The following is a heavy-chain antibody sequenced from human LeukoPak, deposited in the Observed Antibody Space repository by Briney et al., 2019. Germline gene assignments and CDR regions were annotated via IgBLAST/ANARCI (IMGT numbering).Heavy chain of an antibody. Sequence: GGSLRLSCAASEFTFSSNAMTWVRQAPGKGLEWVSAISGSGGSTYYADSVKGRFTISRDNSKNTLYLQMNSLRAEDTAVYYCAKGSFNWFDPWGQGTLVTVSS. D-gene: IGHD3-10*01. J-gene: IGHJ5*02. CDR1: EFTFSSNA. V-gene: IGHV3-23*01. CDR2: ISGSGGST. CDR3: AKGSFNWFDP.